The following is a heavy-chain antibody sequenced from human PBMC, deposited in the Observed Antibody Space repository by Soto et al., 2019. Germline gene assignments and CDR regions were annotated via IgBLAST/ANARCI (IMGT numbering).Heavy chain of an antibody. CDR2: IYYSGST. D-gene: IGHD6-13*01. Sequence: SETLSLTCTVSGGSISSSSYYWGWIRQPPGKGLEWIGSIYYSGSTYYNPSLKSRVTISVDTSKNQFSLKLSSVTAADTAVYYCARNPGIAAAAAPWTAYYFDYWGQGTLVTVSS. V-gene: IGHV4-39*01. J-gene: IGHJ4*02. CDR1: GGSISSSSYY. CDR3: ARNPGIAAAAAPWTAYYFDY.